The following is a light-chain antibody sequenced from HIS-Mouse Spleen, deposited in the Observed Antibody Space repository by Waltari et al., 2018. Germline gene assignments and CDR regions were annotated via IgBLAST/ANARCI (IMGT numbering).Light chain of an antibody. Sequence: EIVLTQSPATLSLSPGERATLSCRASQSVSSYLAWYQQKPGQAPRLLISDASNRATGIPARFSGSGSVTDFTLTISSLEPEDFAVYYCQQRSNWPWTFGQGTKVEIK. CDR2: DAS. CDR1: QSVSSY. V-gene: IGKV3-11*01. CDR3: QQRSNWPWT. J-gene: IGKJ1*01.